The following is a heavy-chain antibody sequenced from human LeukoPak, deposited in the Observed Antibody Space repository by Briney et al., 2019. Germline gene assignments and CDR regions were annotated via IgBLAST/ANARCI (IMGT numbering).Heavy chain of an antibody. CDR3: ARLGGDYGDQNLDY. CDR2: IYHSGST. J-gene: IGHJ4*02. CDR1: GYSISSGYY. V-gene: IGHV4-38-2*02. Sequence: SETLSLTCTVSGYSISSGYYWGWIRQPPGKGLEWIGSIYHSGSTYYNPSLKSRVTISVDTSKNQFSLKLSSVTAADTAVYYCARLGGDYGDQNLDYWGQGTLVTVSS. D-gene: IGHD4-17*01.